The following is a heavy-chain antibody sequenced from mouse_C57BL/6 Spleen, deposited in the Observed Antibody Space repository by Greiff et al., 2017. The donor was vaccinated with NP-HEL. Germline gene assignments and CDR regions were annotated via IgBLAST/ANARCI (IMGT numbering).Heavy chain of an antibody. CDR1: GFTFSDYG. J-gene: IGHJ2*01. Sequence: EVKVVESGGGLVKPGGSLKLSCAASGFTFSDYGMHWVRQAPEKGLEWVAYISSGSSTIYYADTVKGRFTISRDNAKNTLFLQMTSLRSEDTAMYYCARQLGIGYYFDYWGQGTTLTVSS. D-gene: IGHD4-1*02. CDR2: ISSGSSTI. V-gene: IGHV5-17*01. CDR3: ARQLGIGYYFDY.